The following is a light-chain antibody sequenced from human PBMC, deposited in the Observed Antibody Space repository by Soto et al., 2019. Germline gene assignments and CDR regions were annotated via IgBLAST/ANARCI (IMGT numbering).Light chain of an antibody. CDR3: SSYTTTDPYV. J-gene: IGLJ1*01. CDR2: EVS. V-gene: IGLV2-14*01. Sequence: QSVLTQPASVSGSPGQSITISCTGTSSDVGAYDYVSWYQQHPGKAPKYLIYEVSNRPSGISDRFSGSKSGTTASLTISALQAEDEADYYCSSYTTTDPYVFGTGTQLTVL. CDR1: SSDVGAYDY.